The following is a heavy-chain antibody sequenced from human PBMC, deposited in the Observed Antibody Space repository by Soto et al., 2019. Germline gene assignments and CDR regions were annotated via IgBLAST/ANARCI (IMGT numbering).Heavy chain of an antibody. CDR3: ARAFYGDYADYYYGMDV. CDR2: IYYSGST. D-gene: IGHD4-17*01. Sequence: QVQLQESGPGLVKPSQTLSLTCTVSGGSISSGTYYWSWIRQHPGKGLEWIGYIYYSGSTYYNPSLKSRVTMSVDTSKNQFSLKLSSVTAADTAVYYCARAFYGDYADYYYGMDVWGQGTTVTVSS. V-gene: IGHV4-31*03. CDR1: GGSISSGTYY. J-gene: IGHJ6*02.